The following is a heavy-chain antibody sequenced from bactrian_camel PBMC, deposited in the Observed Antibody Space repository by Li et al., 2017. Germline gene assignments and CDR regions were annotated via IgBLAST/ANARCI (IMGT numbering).Heavy chain of an antibody. CDR3: AARWVPDWCSESADFEY. CDR2: IYTGGDVT. D-gene: IGHD7*01. Sequence: QLVESGGGSVQAGGSLRLSCAASGLSYSTYCMGWFRQAPGKEREGVAAIYTGGDVTYYADSVNGRFTISHDKAKNTLYLQMNNPEPEDTAMYYCAARWVPDWCSESADFEYWGQGTQVTVS. V-gene: IGHV3S28*01. CDR1: GLSYSTYC. J-gene: IGHJ6*01.